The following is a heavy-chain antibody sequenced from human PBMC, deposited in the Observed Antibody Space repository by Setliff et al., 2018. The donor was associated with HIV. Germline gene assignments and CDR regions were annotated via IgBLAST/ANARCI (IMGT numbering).Heavy chain of an antibody. CDR3: ARDRGTQHYSFDY. Sequence: PGGSLRLSCVVSGFTVSTKYMSWVRQAPGKGLEWVSILYPSGTTNYAASVKGRFTISRDSSDTTVSLQMNSLRSEDTAIFYCARDRGTQHYSFDYWGQGTLVTVSS. CDR2: LYPSGTT. CDR1: GFTVSTKY. D-gene: IGHD1-26*01. V-gene: IGHV3-66*03. J-gene: IGHJ4*02.